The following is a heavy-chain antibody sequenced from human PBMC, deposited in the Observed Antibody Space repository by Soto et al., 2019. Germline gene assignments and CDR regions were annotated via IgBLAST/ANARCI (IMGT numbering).Heavy chain of an antibody. Sequence: QVQLQESGPGLVKPSETLSLTCTVSGGSISGGVHSWSWIRQPPGKGLEWVGHIFDSGSGYYNPPLKSRVTISADTSMHQSSLRLSSVTAAATAVYYCAREIMPLTNDWYFDLWGRGTLVTVSS. CDR2: IFDSGSG. V-gene: IGHV4-30-4*01. D-gene: IGHD2-8*01. CDR3: AREIMPLTNDWYFDL. J-gene: IGHJ2*01. CDR1: GGSISGGVHS.